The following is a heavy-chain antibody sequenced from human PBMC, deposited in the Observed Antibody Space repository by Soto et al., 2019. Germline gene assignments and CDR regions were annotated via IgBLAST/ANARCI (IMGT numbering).Heavy chain of an antibody. CDR2: INYSGRS. CDR1: GDSSSTYY. J-gene: IGHJ5*02. D-gene: IGHD2-8*02. Sequence: QVQLQESGPGLVKSSETLSLTCSVSGDSSSTYYWGWIRQPPGKGLEWIGYINYSGRSNHNPSLTSRLSTSVDASKNQVSLKLTSVTAADTAVYYCARSYCADSVSCNWFDPWGQGTLVVVSS. CDR3: ARSYCADSVSCNWFDP. V-gene: IGHV4-59*01.